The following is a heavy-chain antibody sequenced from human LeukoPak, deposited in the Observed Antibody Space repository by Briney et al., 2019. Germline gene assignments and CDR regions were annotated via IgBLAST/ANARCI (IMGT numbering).Heavy chain of an antibody. V-gene: IGHV3-48*03. CDR3: ARVGSDYGDYGDFYYYGMDV. D-gene: IGHD4-17*01. CDR1: GFRFSSYE. Sequence: GGSLRLSCAASGFRFSSYEMNWVRQAPGKGLEWVSYITSSGTTIHYADSVKGRFTISRHNSKNTLYLQMNSLRAEDTAVYYCARVGSDYGDYGDFYYYGMDVWGQGTTVTVSS. J-gene: IGHJ6*02. CDR2: ITSSGTTI.